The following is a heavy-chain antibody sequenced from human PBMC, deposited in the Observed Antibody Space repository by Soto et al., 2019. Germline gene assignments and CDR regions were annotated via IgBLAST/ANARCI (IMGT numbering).Heavy chain of an antibody. J-gene: IGHJ4*02. CDR1: RFTSGYHA. D-gene: IGHD3-22*01. CDR3: AKDAPGSGWLSDY. Sequence: PGGSLRLSCAASRFTSGYHAMNWVRQAPGKGLEWVSTISSNGENTHYADSVKGRFIISSDNSSNTVALQMYSLRAEDTAVYYCAKDAPGSGWLSDYWGLGTLVTVSS. V-gene: IGHV3-23*01. CDR2: ISSNGENT.